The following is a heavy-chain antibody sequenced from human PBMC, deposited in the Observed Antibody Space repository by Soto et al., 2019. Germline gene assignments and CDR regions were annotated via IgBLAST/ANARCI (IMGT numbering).Heavy chain of an antibody. V-gene: IGHV3-30*03. D-gene: IGHD2-15*01. J-gene: IGHJ5*02. CDR1: GFSFSTYG. Sequence: GGSLRLSCAASGFSFSTYGMHWVRQAPGKGLEWVAFISNDGSNKYYADSVKGRFTISRDNSKNTLYLQMNILRAEDTAVYYCAREDGLLSWFEHGGQGTLVTVSS. CDR3: AREDGLLSWFEH. CDR2: ISNDGSNK.